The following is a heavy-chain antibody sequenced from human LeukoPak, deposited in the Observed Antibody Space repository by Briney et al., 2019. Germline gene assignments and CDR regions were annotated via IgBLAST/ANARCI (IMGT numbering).Heavy chain of an antibody. Sequence: SVKVSCKASGGTFSSYAISWVRQAPGQGLEWMGGIIPIFGTANYAQKFQGRVTITADESTSTAYMELSSLRSEDTAVYYCARGPAKYDFRRASDYWGQGTLVTVSS. CDR2: IIPIFGTA. CDR1: GGTFSSYA. CDR3: ARGPAKYDFRRASDY. V-gene: IGHV1-69*13. J-gene: IGHJ4*02. D-gene: IGHD3-3*01.